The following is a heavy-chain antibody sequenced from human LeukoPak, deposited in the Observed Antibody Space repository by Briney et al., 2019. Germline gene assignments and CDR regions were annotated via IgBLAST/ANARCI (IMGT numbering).Heavy chain of an antibody. V-gene: IGHV3-74*01. D-gene: IGHD6-6*01. CDR2: INTDGSVI. J-gene: IGHJ6*03. Sequence: GGSLRLSCAASGFRFSDYLMHWVRQAPGERPMWVSRINTDGSVIDYADFVKGRFTISRDNVKNSLYLQMNSLRAEDTAVYYCARGIEYSSSSGYYNYYYMDVWGIGTTVTVSS. CDR1: GFRFSDYL. CDR3: ARGIEYSSSSGYYNYYYMDV.